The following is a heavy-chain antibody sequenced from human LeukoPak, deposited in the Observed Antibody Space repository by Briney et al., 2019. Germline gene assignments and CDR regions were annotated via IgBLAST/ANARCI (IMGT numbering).Heavy chain of an antibody. CDR1: GFTFSSYW. CDR3: ASLTEDCSGGSCYSGYYYYGMDV. Sequence: GGSLRLSCAASGFTFSSYWMSWVRQAPGKGLEWVANIKQDGSEKYYVDSVKGRFTISRDNAKNSLYLQMNSLRAEDTAVYYCASLTEDCSGGSCYSGYYYYGMDVWGQGTTVTVSS. D-gene: IGHD2-15*01. J-gene: IGHJ6*02. V-gene: IGHV3-7*01. CDR2: IKQDGSEK.